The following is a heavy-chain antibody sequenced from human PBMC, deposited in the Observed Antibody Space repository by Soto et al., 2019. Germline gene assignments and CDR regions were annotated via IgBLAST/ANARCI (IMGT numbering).Heavy chain of an antibody. J-gene: IGHJ4*02. CDR1: GFTFSSYA. CDR3: ANTVVPEWEFDY. V-gene: IGHV3-23*01. CDR2: ISGSGGST. D-gene: IGHD1-26*01. Sequence: GGSLRLSCAASGFTFSSYAMSWVRQAPGKGLEWVSAISGSGGSTYYADSVKGRFTISRDNSKNTLYLQMNSLRAEDTAVYYCANTVVPEWEFDYWGQGTLVTVSS.